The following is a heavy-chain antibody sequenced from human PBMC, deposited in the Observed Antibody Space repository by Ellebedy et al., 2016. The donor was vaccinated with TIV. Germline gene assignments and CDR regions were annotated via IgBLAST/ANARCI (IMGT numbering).Heavy chain of an antibody. J-gene: IGHJ5*02. CDR3: ARDRGDYSIFGP. CDR1: GFTFGRYR. CDR2: IKSDGSST. V-gene: IGHV3-74*01. Sequence: GGSLRLXXVASGFTFGRYRMHWVRQAPGNKLVWVSRIKSDGSSTTYADSVKSRFTTSRDNARNTLYLQMNSLRGEDTAVYFCARDRGDYSIFGPWGQGTLVTVSS. D-gene: IGHD4-11*01.